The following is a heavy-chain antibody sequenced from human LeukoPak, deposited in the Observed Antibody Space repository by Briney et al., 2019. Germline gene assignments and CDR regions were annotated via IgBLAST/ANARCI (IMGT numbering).Heavy chain of an antibody. CDR3: ARTTEGYCSSTSCYEFYYYYYMDV. V-gene: IGHV4-4*02. D-gene: IGHD2-2*01. J-gene: IGHJ6*03. Sequence: PSETLSLTCAVSGGSISSSNWWSWVRQPPGKGLEWIGEIYHSGSTNYNPSLKSRVTISVDTSKNQFSLKLNSVTAADTAVYYCARTTEGYCSSTSCYEFYYYYYMDVWGKGTTVTISS. CDR1: GGSISSSNW. CDR2: IYHSGST.